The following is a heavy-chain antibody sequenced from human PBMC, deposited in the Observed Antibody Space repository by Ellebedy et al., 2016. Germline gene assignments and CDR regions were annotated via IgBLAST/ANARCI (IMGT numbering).Heavy chain of an antibody. Sequence: GESLKISXAGSGVTLSRHDMHWVRQATGKGLEWVSMISVAGNTKYADSVKGRFTISRDNAKNSLYLQMDSLRVEDTAVYYCARVAVTGLAVDYWGQGNLVTVSS. CDR3: ARVAVTGLAVDY. V-gene: IGHV3-13*01. J-gene: IGHJ4*01. D-gene: IGHD6-19*01. CDR2: ISVAGNT. CDR1: GVTLSRHD.